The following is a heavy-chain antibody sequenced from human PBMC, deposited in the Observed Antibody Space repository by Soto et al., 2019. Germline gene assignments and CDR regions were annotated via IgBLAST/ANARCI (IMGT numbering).Heavy chain of an antibody. J-gene: IGHJ4*02. V-gene: IGHV4-39*07. CDR3: ARETGDFDY. Sequence: SETLSLTCTVSGGSISSSSYYWGWIRQPPGKGLEWIGSIYYSGSTYYNPSLKSRVTISVDTSKNQFSLKLSSVTAADTAVYYCARETGDFDYWGQGTLVTVSS. D-gene: IGHD7-27*01. CDR2: IYYSGST. CDR1: GGSISSSSYY.